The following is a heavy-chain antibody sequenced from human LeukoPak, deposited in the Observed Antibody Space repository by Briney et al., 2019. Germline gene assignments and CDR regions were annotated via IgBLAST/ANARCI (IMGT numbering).Heavy chain of an antibody. CDR1: GFTFSNYG. CDR2: TSYDESDK. J-gene: IGHJ5*02. D-gene: IGHD3-9*01. Sequence: GGSLSLSCAASGFTFSNYGMHWVRQAPGKGLEWVAATSYDESDKYYADSVKGRFTISRDNSKNTLYLQMNSLRAEDTAVYYCAKDQTSVLTGYHAEYNWFDPWGQGTLVTVSS. CDR3: AKDQTSVLTGYHAEYNWFDP. V-gene: IGHV3-30*18.